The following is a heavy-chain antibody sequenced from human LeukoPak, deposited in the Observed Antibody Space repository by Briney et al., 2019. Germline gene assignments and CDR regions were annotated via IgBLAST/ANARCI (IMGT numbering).Heavy chain of an antibody. J-gene: IGHJ3*02. CDR3: AREVVVPAAPPPGAFDI. CDR2: FYASGTT. V-gene: IGHV4-4*07. D-gene: IGHD2-2*01. Sequence: SETLSLTCTVSGGSIVSHYWNWIRQPAGRGLEWIGRFYASGTTDTSPSLKSRVTMSVDTSKNQFSLKLSSVTAADTAVYYCAREVVVPAAPPPGAFDIWGQGTMVTVSS. CDR1: GGSIVSHY.